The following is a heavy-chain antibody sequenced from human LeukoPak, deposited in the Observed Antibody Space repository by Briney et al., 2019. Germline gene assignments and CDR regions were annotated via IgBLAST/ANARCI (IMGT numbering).Heavy chain of an antibody. CDR3: ARDQGTTYYYYSSGYTFDY. CDR1: GFTFSSYS. J-gene: IGHJ4*02. Sequence: GGSLRLSCAASGFTFSSYSMNWVRQAPGKGLEWVSSISSSSSYIYYADSVKGRFTISRDNAKNSLYLQMNSLRAEDTAVYYCARDQGTTYYYYSSGYTFDYWGQGTLVTVSS. D-gene: IGHD3-22*01. V-gene: IGHV3-21*01. CDR2: ISSSSSYI.